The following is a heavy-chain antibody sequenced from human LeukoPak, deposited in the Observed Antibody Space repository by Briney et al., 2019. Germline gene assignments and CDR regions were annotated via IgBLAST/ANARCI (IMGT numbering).Heavy chain of an antibody. CDR1: GYTFTGYY. CDR2: INPNSGGT. J-gene: IGHJ4*02. Sequence: ASVKVSCKASGYTFTGYYMHWVRQAPGQGLEWMGWINPNSGGTNYAQKFQGRVTMTRDTSISTAYMELSRLRSDDTAVYYCARDSPMVRGVPNFDYWGQGTLVTVS. CDR3: ARDSPMVRGVPNFDY. D-gene: IGHD3-10*01. V-gene: IGHV1-2*02.